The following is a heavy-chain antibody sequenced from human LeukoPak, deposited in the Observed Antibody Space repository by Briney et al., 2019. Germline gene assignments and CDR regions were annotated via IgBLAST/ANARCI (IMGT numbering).Heavy chain of an antibody. D-gene: IGHD4-23*01. CDR3: ARHKGAATVDFDY. CDR1: GGSISSYY. V-gene: IGHV4-59*08. Sequence: SETLSLTCTVSGGSISSYYWSWIRQPSGKGLEWIGYIYYSGSTNYNPSLKSRVTISVDTSKNQFSLKLSSVTAADTAVYYCARHKGAATVDFDYWGQGTLVTVSS. CDR2: IYYSGST. J-gene: IGHJ4*02.